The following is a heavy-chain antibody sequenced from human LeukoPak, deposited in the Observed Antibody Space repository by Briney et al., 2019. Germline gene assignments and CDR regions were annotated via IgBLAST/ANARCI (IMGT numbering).Heavy chain of an antibody. CDR3: ARDLGGYYYDSSGHGAFDI. V-gene: IGHV4-31*03. CDR1: GGSISSGGYY. CDR2: IYYSGST. D-gene: IGHD3-22*01. J-gene: IGHJ3*02. Sequence: SQTLSLTCTVSGGSISSGGYYWSWIRQHPGKGLEWIGYIYYSGSTYYNPSLKSRVTISVDTSKNQFSLKLSSVTAADTAVYYCARDLGGYYYDSSGHGAFDIWGQGTMVTVSS.